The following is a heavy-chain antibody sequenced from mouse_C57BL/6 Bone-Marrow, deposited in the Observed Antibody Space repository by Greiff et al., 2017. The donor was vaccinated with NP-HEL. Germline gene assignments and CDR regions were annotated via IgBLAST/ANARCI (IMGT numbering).Heavy chain of an antibody. CDR3: ARSHYGSSFFDY. J-gene: IGHJ2*01. V-gene: IGHV1-22*01. Sequence: EVQRVESGPELVKPGASVKMSCKASGYTFTDYNMHWVKQSHGKSLEWIGYINPNNGGTSYNQKFKGKATLTVNKSSSTAYMELRSLTSEDSAVYYCARSHYGSSFFDYWGQGTTLTVSS. D-gene: IGHD1-1*01. CDR2: INPNNGGT. CDR1: GYTFTDYN.